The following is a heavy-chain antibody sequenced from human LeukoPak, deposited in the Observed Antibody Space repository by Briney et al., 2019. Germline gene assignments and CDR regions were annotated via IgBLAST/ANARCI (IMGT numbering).Heavy chain of an antibody. V-gene: IGHV3-66*02. CDR1: GFTVSSNY. CDR2: IYSGGST. D-gene: IGHD3-16*02. Sequence: GGSLRLSCAASGFTVSSNYMSWVRQDPGKGLEWVSVIYSGGSTYYADSVKGRFTISRDNSKNTLYLQMNSLRAEDTAVYYCARDSIMITFGGVISWGQGTLVTVSS. J-gene: IGHJ4*02. CDR3: ARDSIMITFGGVIS.